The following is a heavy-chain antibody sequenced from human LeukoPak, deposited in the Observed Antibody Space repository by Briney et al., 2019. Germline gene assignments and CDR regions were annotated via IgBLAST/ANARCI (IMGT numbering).Heavy chain of an antibody. CDR3: ARYRIAAAGTFGGYYFDY. D-gene: IGHD6-13*01. V-gene: IGHV4-31*03. CDR2: IYYSGST. CDR1: GGSMSSGGYY. J-gene: IGHJ4*02. Sequence: SQTLSLPCTVSGGSMSSGGYYWSWIRQHPGKGLEWIGYIYYSGSTYYNPSLKSRVTISVDTSKNQFSLKLSSVTAADTAVYYCARYRIAAAGTFGGYYFDYWGQGTLVTVSS.